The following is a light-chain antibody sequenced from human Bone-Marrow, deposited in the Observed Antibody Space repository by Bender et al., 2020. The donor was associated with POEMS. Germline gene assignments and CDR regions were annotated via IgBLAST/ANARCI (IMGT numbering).Light chain of an antibody. V-gene: IGLV2-14*01. CDR1: SSDIGFYNY. Sequence: QSALTQPASVSGSPGQSITISCTGTSSDIGFYNYVSWYQQYPGRAPKLIIFEVTNRPSGVSNRFSGSQSGTSASLAISGLRSEDETDYCCPPRDDSLSASVFGTGTNVTVL. CDR2: EVT. CDR3: PPRDDSLSASV. J-gene: IGLJ1*01.